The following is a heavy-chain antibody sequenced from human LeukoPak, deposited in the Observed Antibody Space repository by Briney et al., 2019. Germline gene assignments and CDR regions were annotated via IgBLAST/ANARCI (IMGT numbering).Heavy chain of an antibody. V-gene: IGHV7-4-1*02. CDR2: INTNTGNP. D-gene: IGHD6-13*01. CDR1: GYTFTSYA. J-gene: IGHJ4*02. CDR3: ARGATIAAAGPFDY. Sequence: ASVKVSCKASGYTFTSYAMNWVRQAPGEGLEWMGWINTNTGNPTYAQGFTGRFVFSLDTSVSTAYLQISSLKAEDTAVYYCARGATIAAAGPFDYWGQGALVTVSS.